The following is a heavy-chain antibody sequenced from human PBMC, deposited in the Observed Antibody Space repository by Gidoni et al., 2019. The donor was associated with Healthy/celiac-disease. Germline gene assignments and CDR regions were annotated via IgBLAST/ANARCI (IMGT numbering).Heavy chain of an antibody. J-gene: IGHJ4*02. V-gene: IGHV3-72*01. CDR1: GFPFRDHY. D-gene: IGHD5-18*01. CDR3: ASRGYSYGDNFDY. Sequence: EVQLVESGGGLVQPGGSLRLSCAASGFPFRDHYMDWVRQAPGKGLEWVGRTRNKANSYTTEYAASVKGRFTISRDDSKNSLYLQMNSLKTEDTAVYYCASRGYSYGDNFDYWGQGTLVTVSS. CDR2: TRNKANSYTT.